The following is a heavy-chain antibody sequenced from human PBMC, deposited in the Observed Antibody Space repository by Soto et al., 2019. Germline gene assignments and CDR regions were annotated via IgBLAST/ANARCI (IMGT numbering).Heavy chain of an antibody. CDR3: ATGGVLPAASAFDI. Sequence: QVQLVQSGAEVKKPGASVKVSCKASGYTFTGYYRHWVRQAPGQGLEWMGWINPNSGGPNYAQKFQGWVTMTRDTSSSTAYMELSRLRSDDTAVYYCATGGVLPAASAFDIWGQGTMVTVSS. V-gene: IGHV1-2*04. J-gene: IGHJ3*02. CDR2: INPNSGGP. CDR1: GYTFTGYY. D-gene: IGHD2-2*01.